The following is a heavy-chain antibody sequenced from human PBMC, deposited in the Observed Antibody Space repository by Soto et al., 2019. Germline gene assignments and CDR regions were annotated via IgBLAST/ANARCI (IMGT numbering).Heavy chain of an antibody. CDR2: ISYDGSNK. J-gene: IGHJ3*02. CDR1: GFTFSSYA. CDR3: ARTYDSDAFDI. D-gene: IGHD3-22*01. V-gene: IGHV3-30-3*01. Sequence: QVQLVESGGGVVQPGRSLRLSCAASGFTFSSYAMHWVRQAPGKGLEWVAVISYDGSNKYYADSVKGRFTISRDNSKNTLYLQMNSLRAEDTAVYYCARTYDSDAFDIWGQGTMVTVSS.